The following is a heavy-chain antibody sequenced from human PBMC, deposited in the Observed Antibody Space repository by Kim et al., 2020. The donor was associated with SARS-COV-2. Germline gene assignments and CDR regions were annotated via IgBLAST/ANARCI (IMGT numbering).Heavy chain of an antibody. V-gene: IGHV3-30*18. CDR1: GFTFSSYG. J-gene: IGHJ6*04. Sequence: GSLRLSCAASGFTFSSYGRHWVRQSPGKGLEWVAVISYDGSNKYYADSVKGRFTISRDNSKNTLYLQMNSLRAEDTAVYYCAKEEGSGYSSGWTYYYYGMDVWGKGTTVTVSS. CDR2: ISYDGSNK. CDR3: AKEEGSGYSSGWTYYYYGMDV. D-gene: IGHD6-19*01.